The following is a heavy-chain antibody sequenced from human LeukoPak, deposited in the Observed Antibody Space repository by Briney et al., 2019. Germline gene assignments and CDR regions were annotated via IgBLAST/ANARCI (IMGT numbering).Heavy chain of an antibody. V-gene: IGHV4-31*03. CDR3: ARGAYYYDSSGYPIQH. Sequence: SETLSLTCTVSGGSISSGGYYWSWIRQHPGKGLEWIGYIYYSGSTYYNPSLKSRVTISVDTSKNQFSLKLSSVTAADTAVYYCARGAYYYDSSGYPIQHWGQGTLVTVSS. J-gene: IGHJ1*01. CDR1: GGSISSGGYY. D-gene: IGHD3-22*01. CDR2: IYYSGST.